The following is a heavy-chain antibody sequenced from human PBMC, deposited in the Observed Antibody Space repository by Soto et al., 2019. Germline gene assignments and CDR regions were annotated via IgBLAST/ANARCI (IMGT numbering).Heavy chain of an antibody. CDR3: ARRDSHEYLVFDY. D-gene: IGHD6-6*01. V-gene: IGHV2-5*02. J-gene: IGHJ4*02. CDR2: IYWDEDK. Sequence: QITLKESGPALVKPTQTLTLTCTVSGLSLSSSGVGVGWIRQPPGKALKWLGVIYWDEDKRYSPSLRSRLTITKDTSKNQVVLTLTNVDSVDTATYYCARRDSHEYLVFDYWGPGTLVTVSS. CDR1: GLSLSSSGVG.